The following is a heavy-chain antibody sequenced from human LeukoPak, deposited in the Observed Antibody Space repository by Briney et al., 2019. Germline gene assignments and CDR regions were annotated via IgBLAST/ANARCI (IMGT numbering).Heavy chain of an antibody. CDR1: GYSFTTYW. CDR2: IYPGDSDT. V-gene: IGHV5-51*01. Sequence: GESLKISCQGSGYSFTTYWIGWVRQMPGKGLEWMGIIYPGDSDTRYSPSFQGQVTISADKSISTAYLQCSSLKASDTAIYYCASPRPGSQLHAFDIWGQGTMVTVSS. D-gene: IGHD6-6*01. CDR3: ASPRPGSQLHAFDI. J-gene: IGHJ3*02.